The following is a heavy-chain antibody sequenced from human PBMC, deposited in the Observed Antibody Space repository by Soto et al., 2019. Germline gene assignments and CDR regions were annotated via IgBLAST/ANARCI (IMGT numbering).Heavy chain of an antibody. J-gene: IGHJ4*03. CDR3: ARDTGLAPTVWGY. CDR1: GDSIRGGGHY. Sequence: QVQLQESGPGLVKPSQTLALTCSVSGDSIRGGGHYWNWIRQFPGKGLEWIGYVSHSGSTHYNPSLRGRLTISIDTPKNQFSLRLISVTAADTALYYCARDTGLAPTVWGYWGHGTQVTVSS. D-gene: IGHD7-27*01. V-gene: IGHV4-31*03. CDR2: VSHSGST.